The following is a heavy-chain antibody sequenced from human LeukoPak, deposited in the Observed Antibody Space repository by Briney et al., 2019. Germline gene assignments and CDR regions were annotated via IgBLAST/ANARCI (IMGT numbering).Heavy chain of an antibody. J-gene: IGHJ5*02. CDR3: ARDRFSGSYSDL. Sequence: PSETLSLTCSVSGGSVSTNYWSWIRQPPGKGLEWIGYIYYTGTTSYNPSLKSRVTMSVDTSKNQVSLHLTSVTAADTATYYCARDRFSGSYSDLWGQGTLVTVSS. CDR2: IYYTGTT. D-gene: IGHD1-26*01. V-gene: IGHV4-59*02. CDR1: GGSVSTNY.